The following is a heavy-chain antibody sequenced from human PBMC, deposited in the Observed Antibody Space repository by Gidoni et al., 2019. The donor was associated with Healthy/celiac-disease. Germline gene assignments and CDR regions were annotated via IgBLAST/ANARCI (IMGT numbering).Heavy chain of an antibody. CDR2: INPSGGST. V-gene: IGHV1-46*01. CDR3: ARKGYCSSTSCNNWFDP. CDR1: GYTFTSYY. D-gene: IGHD2-2*01. Sequence: QVQLVQSGAEVKKPGASVKVSCKASGYTFTSYYMHWVRQAPGQGLEWMGIINPSGGSTSYAQKFQGRVTMTRDTSTSTVYMELSSLRSEDTAVYYCARKGYCSSTSCNNWFDPWGQGTLVTVSS. J-gene: IGHJ5*02.